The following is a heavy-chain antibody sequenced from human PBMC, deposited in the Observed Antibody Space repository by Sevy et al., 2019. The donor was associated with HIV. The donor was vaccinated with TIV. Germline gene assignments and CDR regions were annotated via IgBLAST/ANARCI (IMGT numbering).Heavy chain of an antibody. J-gene: IGHJ4*02. V-gene: IGHV3-30-3*01. CDR2: ISYDGSNK. Sequence: GGSLRLSCAASGFTFSSYAMHWVRQAPGKGLEWVAVISYDGSNKYYADSVKGRFTISRDNSKNTQYLQMNSLRAEEPAVYYCAREDPVSHYSNYEGVDYWGQGTLVTVSS. CDR1: GFTFSSYA. CDR3: AREDPVSHYSNYEGVDY. D-gene: IGHD4-4*01.